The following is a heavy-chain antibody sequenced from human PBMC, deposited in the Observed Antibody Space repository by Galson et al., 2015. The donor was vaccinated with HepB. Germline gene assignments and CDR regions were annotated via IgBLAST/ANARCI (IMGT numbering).Heavy chain of an antibody. D-gene: IGHD3-22*01. J-gene: IGHJ2*01. CDR3: AGSPTYYYDSSGYYETNWYFDL. CDR2: IDPSDSYT. CDR1: GYSFTSYW. Sequence: QSGAEVKKPGESLRISCKGSGYSFTSYWISWVRQMPGKGLEWMGRIDPSDSYTNYSPSFQGHVTISADKSISTAYLQWSSLKASDTAMYYCAGSPTYYYDSSGYYETNWYFDLWGRGTLVTVSS. V-gene: IGHV5-10-1*01.